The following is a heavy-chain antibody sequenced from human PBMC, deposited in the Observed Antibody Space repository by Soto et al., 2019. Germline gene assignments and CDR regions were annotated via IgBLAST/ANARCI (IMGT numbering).Heavy chain of an antibody. J-gene: IGHJ6*02. V-gene: IGHV4-34*01. CDR2: INHSGST. Sequence: SETLSLTCAVYGGSFSGYYWSWIRQPPGKGLEWIGEINHSGSTNYNPSLKSRVTISVDTSKNQFSLKLSSVTAADTAVYYCRSGYDYYYYGMDVWGQGTTVTVSS. D-gene: IGHD5-12*01. CDR1: GGSFSGYY. CDR3: RSGYDYYYYGMDV.